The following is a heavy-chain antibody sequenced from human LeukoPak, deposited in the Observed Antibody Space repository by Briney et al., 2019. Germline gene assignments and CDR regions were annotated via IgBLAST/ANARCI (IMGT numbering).Heavy chain of an antibody. Sequence: GGSLRLSCAASGFTFSSYSMNWVRQAPGKGLVWVSRTTSDGSTTTYADSVKGRFTITRDNAKNTLYLQMNSLSAEDTAVYYCARGPRGGTLDFWGQGTLVTVSS. D-gene: IGHD3-10*01. J-gene: IGHJ4*02. V-gene: IGHV3-74*01. CDR3: ARGPRGGTLDF. CDR1: GFTFSSYS. CDR2: TTSDGSTT.